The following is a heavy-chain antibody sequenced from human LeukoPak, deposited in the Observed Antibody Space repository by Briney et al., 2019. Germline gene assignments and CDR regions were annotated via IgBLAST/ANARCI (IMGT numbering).Heavy chain of an antibody. CDR3: VRDGGWKYYYYGMDV. V-gene: IGHV3-30-3*01. D-gene: IGHD6-19*01. CDR1: GFTFSSYA. J-gene: IGHJ6*02. Sequence: PGGSLRLSCAASGFTFSSYAMHWVRQAPGKGLEWVAVISYDGSNKYYADSVKGRFTISRDNSKNTLYLQMNSLRAEDTAVYYCVRDGGWKYYYYGMDVWGQGTTVTVSS. CDR2: ISYDGSNK.